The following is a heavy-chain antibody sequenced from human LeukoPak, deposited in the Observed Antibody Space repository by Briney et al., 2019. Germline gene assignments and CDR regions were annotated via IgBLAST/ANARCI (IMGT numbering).Heavy chain of an antibody. CDR1: GGSFSDYS. CDR2: IIAILDTA. CDR3: VRSGYDYDWFDP. D-gene: IGHD5-12*01. J-gene: IGHJ5*02. Sequence: SVKVSCKASGGSFSDYSISWVRQAPGQGLEWMGRIIAILDTAHYAQKFHGRFTITADKSTTTVYMELSSLRSDDTAVYYCVRSGYDYDWFDPWGQGTLVTVSS. V-gene: IGHV1-69*08.